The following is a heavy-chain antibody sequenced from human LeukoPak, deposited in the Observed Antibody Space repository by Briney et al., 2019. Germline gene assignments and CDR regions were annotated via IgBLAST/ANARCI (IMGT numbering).Heavy chain of an antibody. Sequence: SETLSLTCAVYGGSFSGYYWSWIRQPPGKGLEWIGEIYHNGYTNDNPSLKSRVTISVDTSKNQFSLNLSSVTAADTAIYYCARGLWGIAVPGTPGFDYWGQGTLVTVSS. D-gene: IGHD6-19*01. V-gene: IGHV4-34*01. CDR1: GGSFSGYY. J-gene: IGHJ4*01. CDR2: IYHNGYT. CDR3: ARGLWGIAVPGTPGFDY.